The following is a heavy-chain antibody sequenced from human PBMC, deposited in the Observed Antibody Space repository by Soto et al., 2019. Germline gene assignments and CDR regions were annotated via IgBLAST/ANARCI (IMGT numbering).Heavy chain of an antibody. CDR3: ARVDFWSGYYMAWFDP. V-gene: IGHV1-18*04. Sequence: ASVKVSCKASGYTFTSYGISWVRQAPGQGLEWMGWISAYNGNTNYAQKLQGRVTMTTDTSTSTAYMELRSLRSDDAAVYYCARVDFWSGYYMAWFDPWGQGTLVTVSS. CDR2: ISAYNGNT. D-gene: IGHD3-3*01. J-gene: IGHJ5*02. CDR1: GYTFTSYG.